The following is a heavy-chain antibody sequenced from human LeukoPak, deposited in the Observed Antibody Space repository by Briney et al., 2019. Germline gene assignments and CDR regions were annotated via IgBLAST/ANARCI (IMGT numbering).Heavy chain of an antibody. CDR3: ARNSSGVDTNSFVSDS. D-gene: IGHD6-19*01. V-gene: IGHV4-38-2*01. CDR1: GYSIRSDYY. Sequence: SETLSLTCAVSGYSIRSDYYWGWIRQTPGKGLEWIGSIYHSGSTHYNPSLKSRVTISVDTSKNQFSLRLSSVTAADTAVYYCARNSSGVDTNSFVSDSWGQGTLVTVSS. J-gene: IGHJ4*02. CDR2: IYHSGST.